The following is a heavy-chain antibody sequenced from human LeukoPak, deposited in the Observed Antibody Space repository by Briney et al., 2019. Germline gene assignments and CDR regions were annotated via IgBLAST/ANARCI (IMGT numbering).Heavy chain of an antibody. V-gene: IGHV3-9*01. J-gene: IGHJ4*02. CDR1: GFTFDDYA. D-gene: IGHD6-13*01. CDR2: ISWNSGSI. CDR3: AKDIGAAAGLDY. Sequence: GRSLRLSCAASGFTFDDYAMHWVRQAPGKGLEWVSGISWNSGSIGYADSVKGRFTISRDNAKNSLYLQMNSLRAEDTALYYCAKDIGAAAGLDYWGQGTLVTVSS.